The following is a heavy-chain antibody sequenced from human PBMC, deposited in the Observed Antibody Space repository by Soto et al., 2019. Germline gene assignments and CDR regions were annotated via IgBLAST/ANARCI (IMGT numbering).Heavy chain of an antibody. Sequence: QVQLVQSGAEVKKPGSSVKVSCKASGGTFSSYTITWVRQAPGQGHEWLGRIIPIFGVTNYAQKFQDRVTITADRSTTTAYIELSRLRSEDTAVYYCVRDWESTTQTWGFGDSWGQGTLVTVSS. J-gene: IGHJ4*02. V-gene: IGHV1-69*08. D-gene: IGHD1-1*01. CDR3: VRDWESTTQTWGFGDS. CDR2: IIPIFGVT. CDR1: GGTFSSYT.